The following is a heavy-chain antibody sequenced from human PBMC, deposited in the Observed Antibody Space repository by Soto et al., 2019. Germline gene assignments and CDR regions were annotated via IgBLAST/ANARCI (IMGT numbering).Heavy chain of an antibody. D-gene: IGHD3-16*01. CDR1: GYTFTSYG. CDR3: ARGETYLGV. Sequence: SVKVSCKASGYTFTSYGISWVRQAPGQGLEWMGGIIPFFGTAKNAQKFQGRVTITADESTSTANMELSSLISEDTAVYYCARGETYLGVWGQGTTVTVSS. CDR2: IIPFFGTA. V-gene: IGHV1-69*13. J-gene: IGHJ6*02.